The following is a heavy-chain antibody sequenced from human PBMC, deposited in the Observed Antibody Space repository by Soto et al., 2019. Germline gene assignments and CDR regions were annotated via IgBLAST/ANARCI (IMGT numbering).Heavy chain of an antibody. V-gene: IGHV1-2*04. CDR2: INPKSGGT. J-gene: IGHJ6*02. CDR1: GYSFTDYH. Sequence: ASVKVSCKASGYSFTDYHIHWVRQAPGQGLDWLGRINPKSGGTSTAQKFQGWVTMTTDTSISTASMELTRLTSDDTAIYYCARGDSTDCSNGVCSFFYNHDMDVWGQGTTVTVSS. D-gene: IGHD2-8*01. CDR3: ARGDSTDCSNGVCSFFYNHDMDV.